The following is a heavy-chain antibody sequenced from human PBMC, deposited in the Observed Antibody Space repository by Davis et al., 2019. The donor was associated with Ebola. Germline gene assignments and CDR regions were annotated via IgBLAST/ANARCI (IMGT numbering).Heavy chain of an antibody. CDR2: INPNSGGT. D-gene: IGHD3-22*01. CDR1: GYTFTGYY. V-gene: IGHV1-2*06. Sequence: AASVKVSCKASGYTFTGYYMHWVRQAPGQGLEWMGRINPNSGGTNYAQRFQGRVTMTRDTSINTAYMELSRLRSDDTAVYYFARDPRYYYYSSAYYHKNWFDPWGQGTLVAVSS. CDR3: ARDPRYYYYSSAYYHKNWFDP. J-gene: IGHJ5*01.